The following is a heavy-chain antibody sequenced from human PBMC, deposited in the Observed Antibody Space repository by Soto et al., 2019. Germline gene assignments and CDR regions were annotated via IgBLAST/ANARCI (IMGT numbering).Heavy chain of an antibody. J-gene: IGHJ3*02. CDR2: IIPIFGTA. D-gene: IGHD1-26*01. Sequence: SVKVSCKASGGTFSSYAISWVRQAPGQGLEWMGGIIPIFGTANYAQKFQGRVTITADESTSTAYMELSSLRSEDTAVYYCASGGSYLAGAFDIWGQGTMVTVSS. CDR1: GGTFSSYA. CDR3: ASGGSYLAGAFDI. V-gene: IGHV1-69*13.